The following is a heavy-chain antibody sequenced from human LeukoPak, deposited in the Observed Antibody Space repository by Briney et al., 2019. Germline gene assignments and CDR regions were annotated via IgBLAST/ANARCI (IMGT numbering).Heavy chain of an antibody. CDR2: IYYSGST. CDR1: GGSISSSSYY. D-gene: IGHD5-18*01. J-gene: IGHJ4*02. CDR3: ARVGKGYTPGGDY. V-gene: IGHV4-39*07. Sequence: PSETLSLTCTVSGGSISSSSYYWGWIRQPPGKGLEWIGSIYYSGSTYYNPSLKSRVTISVDTSKNQFSLKLSSVTAADTAVYYCARVGKGYTPGGDYWGQGTLVTVSS.